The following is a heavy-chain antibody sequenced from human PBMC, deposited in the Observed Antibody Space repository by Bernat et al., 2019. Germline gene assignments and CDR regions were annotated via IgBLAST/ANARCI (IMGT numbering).Heavy chain of an antibody. CDR1: GGSVSSGYYY. CDR2: IYYSGST. Sequence: QVQLQESGPGLVKPSQTLSLTCTVSGGSVSSGYYYWSWIRQPPGKGLGWIGYIYYSGSTFYNPSLKSRVTISVDTSKNQFSLKLSSVTAADTAVYYCARRVTNQDAFDIWGQGTVVTVSS. CDR3: ARRVTNQDAFDI. D-gene: IGHD5-18*01. J-gene: IGHJ3*02. V-gene: IGHV4-30-4*01.